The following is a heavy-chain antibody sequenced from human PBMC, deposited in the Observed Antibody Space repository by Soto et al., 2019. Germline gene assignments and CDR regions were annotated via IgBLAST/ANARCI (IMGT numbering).Heavy chain of an antibody. D-gene: IGHD1-26*01. CDR2: IKQDGSGI. V-gene: IGHV3-7*01. CDR1: GFSFSSYW. CDR3: ARDGLLQSFDY. Sequence: EVQLVESGGGLVQPGGSLRLSCAASGFSFSSYWMSWVRQAPGKGLEWVANIKQDGSGIYYVDSVKGRFTVSRDNAKNSVFLLMNSLRADDTGVYYCARDGLLQSFDYWGQGALVTVSS. J-gene: IGHJ4*02.